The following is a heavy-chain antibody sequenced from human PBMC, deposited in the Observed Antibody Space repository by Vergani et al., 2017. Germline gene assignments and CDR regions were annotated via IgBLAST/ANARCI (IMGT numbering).Heavy chain of an antibody. Sequence: QVQLVQSGAEVKKPGASVKVSCKASGYTFTGYYMHWVRQAPGPGLEWMGWINPNSGGTNYAQKFQGRVTMTRDTSISTAYMELSRLRSNDTAVYYCARDLGVRGVTDWFDPWGQGTLVTGSS. CDR2: INPNSGGT. D-gene: IGHD3-10*01. CDR1: GYTFTGYY. V-gene: IGHV1-2*02. CDR3: ARDLGVRGVTDWFDP. J-gene: IGHJ5*02.